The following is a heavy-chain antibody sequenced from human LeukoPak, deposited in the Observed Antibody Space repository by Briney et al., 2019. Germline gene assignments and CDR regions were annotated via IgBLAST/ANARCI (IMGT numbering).Heavy chain of an antibody. CDR3: ARLTGATTGGFDP. CDR1: GFRLNSYE. CDR2: ITSSGSSI. Sequence: GGSLRLSCAASGFRLNSYEMNWVRQAPGKGLEWLSYITSSGSSIYYADSVKGRFTISRDNAKSSLYLQMNSLRAEDTAVYYCARLTGATTGGFDPWGQGTLVTVSS. D-gene: IGHD1-1*01. V-gene: IGHV3-48*03. J-gene: IGHJ5*02.